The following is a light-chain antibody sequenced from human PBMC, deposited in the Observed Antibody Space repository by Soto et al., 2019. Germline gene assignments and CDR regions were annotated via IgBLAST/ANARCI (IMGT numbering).Light chain of an antibody. CDR2: KAS. J-gene: IGKJ1*01. Sequence: DIQMTQSASTLSASVGDRVTITCRASQSISGWLAWYQQKPGKAPKLLIYKASSLESGVPSRFSGSGSGTEFTLTISSLQPDVFATYYCQQYNNYGSWTFGQGTKVEIK. CDR1: QSISGW. CDR3: QQYNNYGSWT. V-gene: IGKV1-5*03.